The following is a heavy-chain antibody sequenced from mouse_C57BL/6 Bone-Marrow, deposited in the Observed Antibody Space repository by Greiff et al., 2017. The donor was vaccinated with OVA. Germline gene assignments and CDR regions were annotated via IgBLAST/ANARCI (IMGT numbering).Heavy chain of an antibody. Sequence: DVKLVESGGGLVQPGGSLKLSCAASGFTFSDYYMYWVRQTPEKRLEWVAYISNGGGSTYYPDTVKGRFTISRDNAKNTLYLQKSRLKSEDTAMYYCGRRWLYYGTAMDYWGQGTSLTVSS. CDR1: GFTFSDYY. D-gene: IGHD1-1*01. V-gene: IGHV5-12*01. J-gene: IGHJ4*01. CDR2: ISNGGGST. CDR3: GRRWLYYGTAMDY.